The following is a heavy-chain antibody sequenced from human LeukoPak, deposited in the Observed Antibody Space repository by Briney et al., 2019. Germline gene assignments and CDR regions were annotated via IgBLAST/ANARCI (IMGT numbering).Heavy chain of an antibody. CDR1: GFTSSSYR. Sequence: PGGSLRLSCLGSGFTSSSYRMTRGRRAPGKGLEWVANIKDDGSEKSCVDAVKGRFTISRDNAKNLLYLQMSSLRPEDTAVYYCARARIDYWGQGTLVTVSS. V-gene: IGHV3-7*04. J-gene: IGHJ4*02. CDR3: ARARIDY. D-gene: IGHD1-14*01. CDR2: IKDDGSEK.